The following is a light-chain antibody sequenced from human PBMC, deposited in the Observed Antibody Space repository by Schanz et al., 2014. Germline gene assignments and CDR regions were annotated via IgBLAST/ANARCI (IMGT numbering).Light chain of an antibody. CDR2: ANN. CDR1: RSNFGAGYD. J-gene: IGLJ3*02. CDR3: SSYTSSSTRV. V-gene: IGLV1-40*01. Sequence: QSVLTQPPSVSGAPGQRVTISCTGSRSNFGAGYDVHWYQQLPGTAPRLLIYANNNRPSGVPDRFSGSKSGNTASLTISGLQAEDEADYYCSSYTSSSTRVFGGGTKLTVL.